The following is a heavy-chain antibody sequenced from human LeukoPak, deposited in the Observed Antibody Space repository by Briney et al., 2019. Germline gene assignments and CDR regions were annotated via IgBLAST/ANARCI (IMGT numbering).Heavy chain of an antibody. V-gene: IGHV1-18*01. CDR3: ARDPEVHANNFDY. CDR1: GYTFNRFG. D-gene: IGHD4/OR15-4a*01. J-gene: IGHJ4*02. CDR2: ISAYDGNT. Sequence: GASVKVSCKASGYTFNRFGISWVRQAPGQGLEWLGWISAYDGNTNYAQNVQGRVTMTTDTSTSTVYMELSSLRSEDTAVYYCARDPEVHANNFDYWGQGTLVTVSS.